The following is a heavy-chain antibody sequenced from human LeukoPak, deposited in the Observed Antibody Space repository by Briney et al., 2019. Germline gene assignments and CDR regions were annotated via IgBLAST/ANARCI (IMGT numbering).Heavy chain of an antibody. CDR3: ARVGYCSSTSCYGGWFDP. V-gene: IGHV1-69*13. Sequence: ASVKVSCKASGGTFSSYAISWVRQAPGQGLEWMGGIIPIFGTANYAQKFQGRVTITADESTSTAYMELSGLRSEDTAVYYCARVGYCSSTSCYGGWFDPWGQGTLVTVSS. D-gene: IGHD2-2*01. CDR2: IIPIFGTA. J-gene: IGHJ5*02. CDR1: GGTFSSYA.